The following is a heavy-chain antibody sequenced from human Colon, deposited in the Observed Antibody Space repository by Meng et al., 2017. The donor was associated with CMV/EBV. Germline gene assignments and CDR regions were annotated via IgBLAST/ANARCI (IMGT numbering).Heavy chain of an antibody. CDR3: ARETSGWSTGIDY. CDR1: GGSISSYY. V-gene: IGHV4-59*01. Sequence: SETLSLTCTVSGGSISSYYWSWIRQPPGKGLEWIGYMFYSGSTNYNPSLKSRVTISLDTSKNQFSLKLSSVTAADTAVYYCARETSGWSTGIDYWGQGTLVTVSS. D-gene: IGHD6-19*01. CDR2: MFYSGST. J-gene: IGHJ4*02.